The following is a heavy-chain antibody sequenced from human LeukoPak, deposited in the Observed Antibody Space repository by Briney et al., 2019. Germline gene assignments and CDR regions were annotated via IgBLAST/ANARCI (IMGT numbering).Heavy chain of an antibody. J-gene: IGHJ4*02. D-gene: IGHD3-10*01. CDR2: ISGSGGST. CDR3: AKVMVRGVTPHAFDY. CDR1: GFTLSSYA. Sequence: GGSLRLSCAASGFTLSSYAMSWVRQAPGKGLEWVSAISGSGGSTYYADSVKGRFTISRDNSKNTLYLQMNSLRAEDTAVYYCAKVMVRGVTPHAFDYWGQGTLVTVSS. V-gene: IGHV3-23*01.